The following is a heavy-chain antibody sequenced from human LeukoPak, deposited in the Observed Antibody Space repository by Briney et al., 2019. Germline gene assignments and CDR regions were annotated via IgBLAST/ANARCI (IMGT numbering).Heavy chain of an antibody. J-gene: IGHJ5*02. CDR2: IYYSGST. CDR1: GGFISSSSHY. V-gene: IGHV4-39*07. Sequence: SETLSLTCTVSGGFISSSSHYWAWIRQPPGKGLEWIGSIYYSGSTYYSPSLKSRATISVDTSKNQFSLKLSSVTAADTAVYYCAREQNSSAGSWGQGTLVTVSS. CDR3: AREQNSSAGS. D-gene: IGHD6-6*01.